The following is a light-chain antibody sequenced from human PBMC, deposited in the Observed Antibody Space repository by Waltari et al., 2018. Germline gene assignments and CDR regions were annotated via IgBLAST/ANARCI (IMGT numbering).Light chain of an antibody. J-gene: IGLJ2*01. Sequence: QSVLTQPPSASGTPGQRVTISCSGSSSNIGSKTVNWYQQLPGTAPKPLIHSNNQRPSGVPDRFSGSKSGTSASLAISGLQSEDEADYYCTAWDDSLNGVVFGGGTKLTVL. V-gene: IGLV1-44*01. CDR1: SSNIGSKT. CDR3: TAWDDSLNGVV. CDR2: SNN.